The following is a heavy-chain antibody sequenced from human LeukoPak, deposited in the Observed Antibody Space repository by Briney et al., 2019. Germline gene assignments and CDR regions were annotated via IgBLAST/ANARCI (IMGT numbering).Heavy chain of an antibody. CDR1: GGTFSSYA. CDR3: ARDQFGYYYDSSGFNRFDY. V-gene: IGHV1-69*06. J-gene: IGHJ4*02. Sequence: ASVKVSCKASGGTFSSYAISWVRQAPGQGLEWMGGVIPISGTANYARKFQGRVTITADKSTSTAYMELSSLRSEDTAVYYCARDQFGYYYDSSGFNRFDYWGQGTLVTVSS. CDR2: VIPISGTA. D-gene: IGHD3-22*01.